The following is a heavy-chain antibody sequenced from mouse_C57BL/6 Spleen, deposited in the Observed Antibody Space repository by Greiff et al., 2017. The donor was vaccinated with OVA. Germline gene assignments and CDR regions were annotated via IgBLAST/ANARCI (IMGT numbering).Heavy chain of an antibody. V-gene: IGHV1-19*01. CDR2: INPYNGGT. J-gene: IGHJ3*01. CDR3: ARNDYDGTVVAY. D-gene: IGHD2-4*01. Sequence: VQLKQSGPVLVKPGASVKMSCKASGYTFTDYYMNWVKQSHGKSLEWIGVINPYNGGTSYNQKFKGKATLTVDKSSSTAYMELNSLTSEDSAVYYCARNDYDGTVVAYWGQGTLVTVSA. CDR1: GYTFTDYY.